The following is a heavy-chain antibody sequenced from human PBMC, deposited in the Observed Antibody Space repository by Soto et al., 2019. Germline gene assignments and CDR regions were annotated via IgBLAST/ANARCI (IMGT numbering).Heavy chain of an antibody. J-gene: IGHJ5*02. CDR1: GGSFSGYY. Sequence: PSETLSLTCAVYGGSFSGYYWSWIRQPPGKGLEWIGEINHSGSTNYNPSLKSRVTISVDTSKNQFSLKLSSVTAADTAVYYCAKSPRKLPRTGRRFQPWGQGTLVTSPQ. CDR2: INHSGST. D-gene: IGHD1-7*01. CDR3: AKSPRKLPRTGRRFQP. V-gene: IGHV4-34*01.